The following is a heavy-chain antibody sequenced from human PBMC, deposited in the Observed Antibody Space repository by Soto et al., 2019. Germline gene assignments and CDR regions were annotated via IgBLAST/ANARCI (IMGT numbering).Heavy chain of an antibody. CDR3: ARGHYYYAMDV. Sequence: SETLSLTCAVSGGSVSSGVFSWNWIRQPPGQGLEWTGYISHGGSPHYTPSLRSRVSISVDRSTNVISLNLTSMTPADTAVYFCARGHYYYAMDVWGQGTTVTVSS. V-gene: IGHV4-30-2*01. CDR2: ISHGGSP. J-gene: IGHJ6*02. CDR1: GGSVSSGVFS.